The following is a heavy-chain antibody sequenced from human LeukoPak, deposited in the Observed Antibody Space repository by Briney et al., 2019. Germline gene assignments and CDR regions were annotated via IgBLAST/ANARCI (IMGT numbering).Heavy chain of an antibody. V-gene: IGHV4-59*01. CDR3: ARVGSSWLGYYFAY. CDR1: GGSISSYY. Sequence: SETLSLTCTVSGGSISSYYWSWIRQPPGKGLEWIVYIYYSGSTNYNPSLKSRVTISVDTSKNQFSLKLSSVTAADTAVYYCARVGSSWLGYYFAYWGQGTLVTVSS. J-gene: IGHJ4*02. CDR2: IYYSGST. D-gene: IGHD6-13*01.